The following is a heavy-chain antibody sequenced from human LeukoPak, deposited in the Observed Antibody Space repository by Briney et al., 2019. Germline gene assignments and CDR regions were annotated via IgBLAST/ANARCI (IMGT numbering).Heavy chain of an antibody. CDR3: ARAYSSGWHDAFDI. V-gene: IGHV3-7*01. Sequence: PSETLSLTCAVYGGSFSGYYWSWVRQAPGKGLEWVANIKQDGSEKYYVDSVKGRFTISRDNAKNSLYLQMNSLRAEDTAVYYCARAYSSGWHDAFDIWGQGTMVTVSS. J-gene: IGHJ3*02. D-gene: IGHD6-19*01. CDR2: IKQDGSEK. CDR1: GGSFSGYY.